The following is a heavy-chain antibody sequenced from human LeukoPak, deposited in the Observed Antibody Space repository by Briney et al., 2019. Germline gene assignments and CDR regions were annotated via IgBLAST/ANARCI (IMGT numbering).Heavy chain of an antibody. CDR1: GGSISSSSYY. D-gene: IGHD5-18*01. CDR3: ARWFRGYRGAFDI. J-gene: IGHJ3*02. Sequence: PSETVSLTCTVSGGSISSSSYYWGWIRQPPGKGLEWIGSIYYSGGTYYNPSLKSRVTISVDTSKNHFSLKLTSVTAADTAMYYRARWFRGYRGAFDIWGQGTLVTVSS. V-gene: IGHV4-39*01. CDR2: IYYSGGT.